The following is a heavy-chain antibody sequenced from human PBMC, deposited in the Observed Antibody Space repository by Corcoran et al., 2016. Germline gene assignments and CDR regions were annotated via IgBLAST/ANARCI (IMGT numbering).Heavy chain of an antibody. CDR1: GYTFTSYA. Sequence: QVQLVQSGAEVKKPGASVKVSCKASGYTFTSYAMHWVRQAPGQRLEWMGWINAGNGNTKYSQKFQGRVTITRDTSASTAYMELSSLRSEDTAVYYCASPDYYGSGSYYVDAFDIWGQGTMVTVSS. J-gene: IGHJ3*02. V-gene: IGHV1-3*01. D-gene: IGHD3-10*01. CDR3: ASPDYYGSGSYYVDAFDI. CDR2: INAGNGNT.